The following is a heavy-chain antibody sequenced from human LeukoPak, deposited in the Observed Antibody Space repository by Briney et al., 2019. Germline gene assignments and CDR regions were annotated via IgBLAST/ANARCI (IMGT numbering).Heavy chain of an antibody. CDR2: ISGSGGST. V-gene: IGHV3-23*01. CDR3: AKEILTGYYTALDY. CDR1: GFTFRSYA. D-gene: IGHD3-9*01. Sequence: GGSLRLSCAASGFTFRSYAMSRVRQAPGKGLEWASAISGSGGSTYYADSVKGRFTISRDNSKNTLYLQMNSLRAEDTAVYYCAKEILTGYYTALDYWGQGTLVTVSS. J-gene: IGHJ4*02.